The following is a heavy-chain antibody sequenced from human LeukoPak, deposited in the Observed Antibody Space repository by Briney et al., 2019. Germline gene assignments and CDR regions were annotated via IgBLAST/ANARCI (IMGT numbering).Heavy chain of an antibody. D-gene: IGHD3-16*01. CDR3: ADYDYVWGSRY. V-gene: IGHV3-NL1*01. CDR1: GFTFSSYG. CDR2: IYSGGST. J-gene: IGHJ4*02. Sequence: GRSLRLSCAASGFTFSSYGMHWVRQAPGKGLEWVAVIYSGGSTYYADSVKGRFTISRDNSKNTLYLQMNSLRAEDTAVYYCADYDYVWGSRYWGQGTLVTVSS.